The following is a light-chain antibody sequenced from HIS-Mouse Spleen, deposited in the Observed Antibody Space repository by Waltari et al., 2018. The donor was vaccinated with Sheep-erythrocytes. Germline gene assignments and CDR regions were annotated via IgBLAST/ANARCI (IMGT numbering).Light chain of an antibody. J-gene: IGLJ2*01. CDR2: DVS. CDR3: CSYAGSYTFVV. V-gene: IGLV2-11*01. Sequence: QSALTQPRSVSGSPGQSVTISCTVTSSDVGGYNYVSWYQQPPGKAPKLMIYDVSKRPSGVPDRFSGSKSGNTASLTISGLQAEDEADYYCCSYAGSYTFVVFGGGTKLTVL. CDR1: SSDVGGYNY.